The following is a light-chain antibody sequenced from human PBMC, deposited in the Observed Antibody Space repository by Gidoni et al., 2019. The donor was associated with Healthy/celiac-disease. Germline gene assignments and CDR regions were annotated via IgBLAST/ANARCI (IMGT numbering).Light chain of an antibody. Sequence: DIQITQSPSSLSAFVGDRVTITCRASQSISSYLNWYQQKPGKAPKLLIYAASSLQSGVPSRFSGSGSGTDFTLTISSLQPEDFATYYCQQSYSTPQTFGQGTKVEIK. V-gene: IGKV1-39*01. CDR2: AAS. CDR3: QQSYSTPQT. CDR1: QSISSY. J-gene: IGKJ1*01.